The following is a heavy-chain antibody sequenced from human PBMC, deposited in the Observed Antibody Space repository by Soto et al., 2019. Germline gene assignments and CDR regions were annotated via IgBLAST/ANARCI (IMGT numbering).Heavy chain of an antibody. CDR2: ISAYNGNT. Sequence: ASVKVSCKASGYTFTSYGISWVRQAPGQGLEWMGWISAYNGNTNYAQKLRGRVTMTTDTSTSTAYMELRSLRSDDTAVYYCAREYSSGADDAFDIWGQGTMVTVSS. V-gene: IGHV1-18*01. J-gene: IGHJ3*02. D-gene: IGHD6-19*01. CDR3: AREYSSGADDAFDI. CDR1: GYTFTSYG.